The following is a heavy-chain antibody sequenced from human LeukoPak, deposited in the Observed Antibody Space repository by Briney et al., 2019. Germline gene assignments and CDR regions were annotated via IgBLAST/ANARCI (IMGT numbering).Heavy chain of an antibody. Sequence: PSETLSLTCTVSGGSISSYYWTWIRQPPGKGLEWIGDIYYSGSTNYNPSLKSRVTISVDTSKNQFSLKLSSVTAADTAVYYCAREVFGESGYWGQGTLVTVSS. J-gene: IGHJ4*02. CDR3: AREVFGESGY. CDR2: IYYSGST. D-gene: IGHD3-3*01. V-gene: IGHV4-59*12. CDR1: GGSISSYY.